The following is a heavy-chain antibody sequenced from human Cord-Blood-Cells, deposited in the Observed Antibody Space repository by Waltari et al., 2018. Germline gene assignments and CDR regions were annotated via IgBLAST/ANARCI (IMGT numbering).Heavy chain of an antibody. D-gene: IGHD2-2*01. V-gene: IGHV4-34*01. CDR1: GGSFSGYY. CDR2: INHSGST. Sequence: QVQLQQWGAGLLKPSETLSLTCAVYGGSFSGYYWSWIRQPPGKGLGWIGEINHSGSTNYNPSLKSRVTISVDTSKNQFSLKLSSVTAADTAVYYCARLDIVVVPAAVDYWGQGTLVTVSS. J-gene: IGHJ4*02. CDR3: ARLDIVVVPAAVDY.